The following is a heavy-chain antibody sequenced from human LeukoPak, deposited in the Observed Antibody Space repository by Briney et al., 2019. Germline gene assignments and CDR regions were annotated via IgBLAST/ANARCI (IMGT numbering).Heavy chain of an antibody. V-gene: IGHV4-4*02. D-gene: IGHD6-13*01. Sequence: SGTLSLTCAVSGGSISNNNWWTWVRQPPGKGLEWIGEINHSGSTNYNPSLKSRVTISVDTSKNQFSLKLSSVTAADTAVYYCARRPDAAAGYFDYWGQGTLVTVSS. CDR3: ARRPDAAAGYFDY. CDR1: GGSISNNNW. J-gene: IGHJ4*02. CDR2: INHSGST.